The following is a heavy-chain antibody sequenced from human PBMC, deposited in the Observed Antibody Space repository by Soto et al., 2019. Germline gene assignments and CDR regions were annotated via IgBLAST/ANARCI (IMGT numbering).Heavy chain of an antibody. CDR1: GYTFTSYD. CDR2: MKPNSGNT. J-gene: IGHJ4*02. Sequence: QVQLVQSGAEVKKPGASVQVSCKASGYTFTSYDIHWGRQATGQGLEWMVWMKPNSGNTCHAQKFKGRVTMTRNNSISTVYMELSSLRSEDTAVYYCAIGRDSNTWSYAFDYWGQGTLVTVSS. V-gene: IGHV1-8*02. CDR3: AIGRDSNTWSYAFDY. D-gene: IGHD2-2*01.